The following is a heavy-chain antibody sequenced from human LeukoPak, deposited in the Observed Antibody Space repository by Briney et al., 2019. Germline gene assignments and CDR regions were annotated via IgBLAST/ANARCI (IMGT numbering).Heavy chain of an antibody. Sequence: ASVKVSCKASGYTFTSYGISWVRQAPGQGLEWMGWISAYNGNTNYAQKFQGRVTMTRDTSTSTVYMELSSLRSEDTAVYYCARDLHPANRKTYYYDSSASTVDYWGQGTLVTVSS. CDR1: GYTFTSYG. D-gene: IGHD3-22*01. CDR3: ARDLHPANRKTYYYDSSASTVDY. V-gene: IGHV1-18*01. J-gene: IGHJ4*02. CDR2: ISAYNGNT.